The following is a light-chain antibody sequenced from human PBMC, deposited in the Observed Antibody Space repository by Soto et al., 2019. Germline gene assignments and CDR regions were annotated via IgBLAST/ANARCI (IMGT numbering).Light chain of an antibody. J-gene: IGKJ4*01. CDR2: AAS. CDR1: QSISSY. CDR3: QQSYSTPPLT. V-gene: IGKV1-39*01. Sequence: DIQMTQSPSSLSASVGDRVTITRRASQSISSYLNWYQQKPGKAPKLLIYAASSLQSGVPSRFSGSGSGTDFTLTISSLQPEDFATYYCQQSYSTPPLTFGGGTKVEIK.